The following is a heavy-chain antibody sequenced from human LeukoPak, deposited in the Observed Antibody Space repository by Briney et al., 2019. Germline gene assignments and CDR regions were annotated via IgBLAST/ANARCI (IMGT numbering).Heavy chain of an antibody. CDR1: GGSISSSSYY. Sequence: SETLSLTCTVSGGSISSSSYYWGWIRQPPGKGLEWIGSIYYSGSTSYNPSLKSRVTISVDTSKNQFSLKLTSVTAADTAVYYCARDGDTAMILFAFDIWGQGTMVTVSS. CDR2: IYYSGST. V-gene: IGHV4-39*07. J-gene: IGHJ3*02. D-gene: IGHD5-18*01. CDR3: ARDGDTAMILFAFDI.